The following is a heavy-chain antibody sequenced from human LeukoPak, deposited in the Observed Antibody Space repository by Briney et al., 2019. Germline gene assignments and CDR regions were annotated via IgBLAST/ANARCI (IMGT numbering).Heavy chain of an antibody. CDR3: ARGLVPGNFDY. D-gene: IGHD2-2*01. J-gene: IGHJ4*02. V-gene: IGHV4-30-4*01. Sequence: PSETLSLTCTVSGGSISSGDYYWSWIRQPPGKGLEWIGYIYYSGSTYYNPSLKSRVTISVDTSKNQFSLKLSSVTAADTAVYYCARGLVPGNFDYWGQGTLVTVSS. CDR2: IYYSGST. CDR1: GGSISSGDYY.